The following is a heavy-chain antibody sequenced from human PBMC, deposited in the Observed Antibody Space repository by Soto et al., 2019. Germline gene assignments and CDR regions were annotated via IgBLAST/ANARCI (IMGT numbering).Heavy chain of an antibody. J-gene: IGHJ4*02. CDR1: GYTFTSYG. CDR2: ISAYNGNT. D-gene: IGHD2-2*01. V-gene: IGHV1-18*04. CDR3: AREGDCSSTSCQGPLGY. Sequence: QVQLVQSGAEVKKPGASVKVSCKASGYTFTSYGISWVRQAPGQGLEWMGWISAYNGNTNYAQKLQGRGTMTTDTATSTAYMELRSLRSGDTAVYYCAREGDCSSTSCQGPLGYWGQGTLVTVSS.